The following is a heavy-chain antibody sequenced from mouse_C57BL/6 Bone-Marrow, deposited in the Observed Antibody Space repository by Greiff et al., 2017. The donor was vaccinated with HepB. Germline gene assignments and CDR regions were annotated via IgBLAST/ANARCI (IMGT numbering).Heavy chain of an antibody. Sequence: VKLMESGPGLVAPSQSLSITCTVSGFSLTSYAISWVRQPPGKGLEWLGVIWTGGGTNYNSALKSRLSISKDNSKSQVFLKMNSLQTDDTARYYCARKGYYYGSSYHWYFDVWGTGTTVTVSS. J-gene: IGHJ1*03. CDR3: ARKGYYYGSSYHWYFDV. D-gene: IGHD1-1*01. V-gene: IGHV2-9-1*01. CDR2: IWTGGGT. CDR1: GFSLTSYA.